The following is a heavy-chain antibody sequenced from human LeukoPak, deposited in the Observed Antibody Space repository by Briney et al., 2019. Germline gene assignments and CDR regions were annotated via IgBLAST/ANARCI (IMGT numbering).Heavy chain of an antibody. CDR1: GFTFSSYA. V-gene: IGHV3-23*01. CDR3: AKVSTSYGDYTFEHGPNENY. J-gene: IGHJ4*02. D-gene: IGHD4-17*01. Sequence: GGSLRLPCAASGFTFSSYAMSWVRQAPGKGLEWVSAISGSGGSTYYADSVKGRFTISRDNSKNTLYLQMNSLRAEDTAVYYCAKVSTSYGDYTFEHGPNENYWGQGTLVTVSS. CDR2: ISGSGGST.